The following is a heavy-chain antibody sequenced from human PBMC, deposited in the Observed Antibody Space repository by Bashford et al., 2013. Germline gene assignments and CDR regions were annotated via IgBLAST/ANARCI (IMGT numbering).Heavy chain of an antibody. CDR2: IWYDGGNK. J-gene: IGHJ4*02. CDR3: ARDFWDGYNLDS. V-gene: IGHV3-30*07. CDR1: GFTFSSYA. D-gene: IGHD5-24*01. Sequence: GSLRLSCAASGFTFSSYAMHWVRQAPGKGLEWVAVIWYDGGNKYYADSVKGRFTISRDNSKNTLYLQMNSLRAEDTAVYYCARDFWDGYNLDSWGQGTLVTISS.